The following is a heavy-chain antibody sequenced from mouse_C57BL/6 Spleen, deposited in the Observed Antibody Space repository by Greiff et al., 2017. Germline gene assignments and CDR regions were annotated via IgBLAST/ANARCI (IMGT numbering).Heavy chain of an antibody. Sequence: VQLQQSGAELVKPGASVKLSCTASGFNITDYYMHWVKQRTEQGLEWIGRIDPEDGDTKYATKFQGKATITADTSSNTAYLQRSSLTSEDTAVYYCARDSGSSYWYAMDYWGQGTSVTVSS. CDR1: GFNITDYY. CDR2: IDPEDGDT. J-gene: IGHJ4*01. CDR3: ARDSGSSYWYAMDY. V-gene: IGHV14-2*01. D-gene: IGHD1-1*01.